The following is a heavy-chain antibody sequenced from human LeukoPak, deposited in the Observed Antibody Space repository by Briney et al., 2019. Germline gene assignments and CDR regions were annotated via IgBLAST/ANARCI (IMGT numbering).Heavy chain of an antibody. D-gene: IGHD3-3*01. CDR2: ISYDGSNK. J-gene: IGHJ4*02. CDR3: AREGLYDFWSGYYTGFDY. Sequence: GGSLRLSCAASRFTFSSYAMSWVRQAPGKGLEWVAVISYDGSNKYYADSVKGRFTISRDNSKNTLYLQMNSLRAEDTAVYYCAREGLYDFWSGYYTGFDYWGQGTLVTVSS. V-gene: IGHV3-30-3*01. CDR1: RFTFSSYA.